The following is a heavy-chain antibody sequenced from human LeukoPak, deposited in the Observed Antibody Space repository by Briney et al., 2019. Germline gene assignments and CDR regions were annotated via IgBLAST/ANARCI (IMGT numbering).Heavy chain of an antibody. V-gene: IGHV3-23*01. CDR2: IYGSGDNI. Sequence: PGGSLRLSCAASGFTFSSYAMKWVRQAPGKGLEWVSVIYGSGDNIHYADSVKGRFTISRDNSKNTVYLQMNSLRDDDAGLYYCAKRMGYDFGHFDYWGQGALVTVSS. D-gene: IGHD2/OR15-2a*01. CDR3: AKRMGYDFGHFDY. CDR1: GFTFSSYA. J-gene: IGHJ4*02.